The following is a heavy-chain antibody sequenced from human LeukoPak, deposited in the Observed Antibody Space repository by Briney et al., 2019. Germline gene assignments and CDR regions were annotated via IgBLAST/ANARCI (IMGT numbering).Heavy chain of an antibody. V-gene: IGHV3-30*02. J-gene: IGHJ4*02. CDR1: GFTFSSYG. D-gene: IGHD6-13*01. CDR2: IWYDGINK. CDR3: AKDRGSSWYSSFDY. Sequence: PGGSLRLSCAASGFTFSSYGMYWVRQAPGKGVEWVSVIWYDGINKYYAGSLKGRFTISRDNSKNTLYLQINILRAEDTDVYSCAKDRGSSWYSSFDYWGQGTLVTVSS.